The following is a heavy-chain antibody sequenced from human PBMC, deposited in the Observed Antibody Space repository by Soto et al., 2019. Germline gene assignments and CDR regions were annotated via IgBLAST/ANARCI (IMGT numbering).Heavy chain of an antibody. J-gene: IGHJ6*02. D-gene: IGHD6-19*01. Sequence: WASVKVSCKASGYTFTSYGISWVRQAPGQGLEWMGWISAYNGNTNYAQKLQGRVTMTTDTSTSTAYMELRRLRTDHTAVYYCARGGNDSSGWYRYYYYYYGMDVWGQGTTVTVSS. CDR3: ARGGNDSSGWYRYYYYYYGMDV. CDR2: ISAYNGNT. V-gene: IGHV1-18*01. CDR1: GYTFTSYG.